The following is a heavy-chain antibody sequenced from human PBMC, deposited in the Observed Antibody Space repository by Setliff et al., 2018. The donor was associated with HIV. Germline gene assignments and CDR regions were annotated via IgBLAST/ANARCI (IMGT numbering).Heavy chain of an antibody. Sequence: ASVKVSCKASGGTFSSYAISWVRQAPGQGLEWMGGIIPIFGTANYAQKFQGRVTIPADESTSTAYMELSSLRSEDTAVYYCARGRRFTSVWFSEYWGPGTLVTVSS. V-gene: IGHV1-69*13. D-gene: IGHD2-2*01. CDR3: ARGRRFTSVWFSEY. CDR2: IIPIFGTA. CDR1: GGTFSSYA. J-gene: IGHJ4*02.